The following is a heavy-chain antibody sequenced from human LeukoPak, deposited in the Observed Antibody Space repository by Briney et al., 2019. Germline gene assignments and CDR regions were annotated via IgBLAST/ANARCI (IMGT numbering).Heavy chain of an antibody. V-gene: IGHV4-59*08. J-gene: IGHJ3*02. CDR2: IYYSGST. Sequence: SETLFLTFTVSGDSINSDYWNWIRQPPGKGLEWIGFIYYSGSTNYNPSLKSRVTISVDTSRNQFSLKLNSVTAADTAVYYCARRMKLAAKGDAFDIWGQGTMVTVSS. D-gene: IGHD2-15*01. CDR3: ARRMKLAAKGDAFDI. CDR1: GDSINSDY.